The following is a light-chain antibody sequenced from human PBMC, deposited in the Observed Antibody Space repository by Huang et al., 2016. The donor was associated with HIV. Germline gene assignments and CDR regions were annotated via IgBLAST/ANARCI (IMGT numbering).Light chain of an antibody. CDR1: QDITNY. CDR3: QQYHNLPPWT. CDR2: DAS. Sequence: DIQMTQSPPSLSASVGDRVTIACQASQDITNYLNWFQQKPGKPPELLIYDASNLKTGVPSRFSGSGSGRDVTLTISSLQPEDIAIYYCQQYHNLPPWTFGQGTKVEIK. V-gene: IGKV1-33*01. J-gene: IGKJ1*01.